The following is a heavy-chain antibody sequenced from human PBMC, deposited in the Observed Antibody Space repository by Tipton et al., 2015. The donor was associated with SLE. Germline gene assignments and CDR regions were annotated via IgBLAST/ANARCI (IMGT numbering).Heavy chain of an antibody. CDR1: GFTLSTHS. V-gene: IGHV3-30-3*01. D-gene: IGHD4-11*01. CDR2: ISYDGDNK. Sequence: QVQLVQSGGGVVQPGRSLRLSCAASGFTLSTHSMHWVRQAPGKGLEWVAVISYDGDNKYYADSVKGRFTISRDNSQNTLYLQMNSLTAEDTAVYYCAKASNGLIGSIDYWGQGTLVTVSS. CDR3: AKASNGLIGSIDY. J-gene: IGHJ4*02.